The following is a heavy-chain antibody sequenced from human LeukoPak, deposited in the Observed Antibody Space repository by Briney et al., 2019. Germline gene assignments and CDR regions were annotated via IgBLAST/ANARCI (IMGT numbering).Heavy chain of an antibody. J-gene: IGHJ6*02. V-gene: IGHV4-59*01. CDR3: AREVRYFDWVDYYYGMDV. CDR1: GGSISSYY. Sequence: SETLSLTCTVSGGSISSYYWSWIRQPPGKGLEWIGYIYYSGSTNYNPSLKSRVTISADTSKNQFSLKLSSVTAADTAVYYCAREVRYFDWVDYYYGMDVWGQGTTVTVSS. CDR2: IYYSGST. D-gene: IGHD3-9*01.